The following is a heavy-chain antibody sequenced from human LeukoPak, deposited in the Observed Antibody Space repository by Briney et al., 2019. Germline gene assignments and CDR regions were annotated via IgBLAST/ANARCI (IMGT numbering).Heavy chain of an antibody. D-gene: IGHD3-3*01. CDR2: IKSKTDGGTA. V-gene: IGHV3-15*01. Sequence: GGPLRLSCAASGITFISAWMNWVRQAPGKGLEWVGRIKSKTDGGTAEHAAPVKGRFIISRDDSKNTLYLQMNSLNSDDTGVYYCATALRGVGFWGQGTLVTVPS. CDR1: GITFISAW. J-gene: IGHJ4*02. CDR3: ATALRGVGF.